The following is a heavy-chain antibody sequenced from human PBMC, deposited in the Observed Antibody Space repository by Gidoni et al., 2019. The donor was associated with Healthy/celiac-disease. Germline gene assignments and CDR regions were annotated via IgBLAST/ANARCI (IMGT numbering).Heavy chain of an antibody. Sequence: QVQLVQSGAEVKKPGASVKVSCKASGYTFTGYYMPWVRQAPGQGLEWMGWINPNSGGTNDAQKFQGWVTMTRDTSISTAYMELSRLRSDDTAVYYCAREDFGRSVVAATGGWFDPWGQGTLVTVSS. CDR2: INPNSGGT. J-gene: IGHJ5*02. CDR3: AREDFGRSVVAATGGWFDP. V-gene: IGHV1-2*04. D-gene: IGHD2-15*01. CDR1: GYTFTGYY.